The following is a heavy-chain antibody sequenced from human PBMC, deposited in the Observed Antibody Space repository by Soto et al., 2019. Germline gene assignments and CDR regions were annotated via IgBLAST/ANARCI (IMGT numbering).Heavy chain of an antibody. J-gene: IGHJ5*02. Sequence: PGGSLRLSCAASGFTFNTFSMNWVRQAPGGGLEWVSYISSSSHTIYYAGSVKGRFTISRDNAKNSLYLQMNSLRDEDTAMYYCARETQDGVRGAKNRFDPWGQGTLVTVSS. CDR1: GFTFNTFS. CDR3: ARETQDGVRGAKNRFDP. CDR2: ISSSSHTI. D-gene: IGHD3-10*01. V-gene: IGHV3-48*02.